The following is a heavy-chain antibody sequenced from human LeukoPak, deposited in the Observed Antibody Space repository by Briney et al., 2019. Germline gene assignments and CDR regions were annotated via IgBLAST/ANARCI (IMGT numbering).Heavy chain of an antibody. CDR1: GFTFSSYA. CDR3: ARVVGSEGNWYVDY. CDR2: ISYDGSNK. J-gene: IGHJ4*02. V-gene: IGHV3-30-3*01. Sequence: GGSLRLSCAASGFTFSSYAMHWVRQAPGKGLEWVAVISYDGSNKYYADSVKGRFTISRDNSRNTLYLQMNSLRVEDTAVYYCARVVGSEGNWYVDYWGQGTLVTVSS. D-gene: IGHD1-1*01.